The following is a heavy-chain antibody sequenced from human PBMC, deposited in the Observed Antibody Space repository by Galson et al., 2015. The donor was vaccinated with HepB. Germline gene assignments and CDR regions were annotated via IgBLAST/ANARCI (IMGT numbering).Heavy chain of an antibody. CDR2: ISAYDGNT. V-gene: IGHV1-18*01. D-gene: IGHD5-12*01. CDR1: GSTFTSYG. J-gene: IGHJ5*02. Sequence: SVTVSCKASGSTFTSYGISWVRQAPGQGLEWMGWISAYDGNTNYAQKLQGRVTMTTDTSTSTAYMELRSLRSDDTAVYYCARIGYSGYDGGFPWGQGTLVTVSS. CDR3: ARIGYSGYDGGFP.